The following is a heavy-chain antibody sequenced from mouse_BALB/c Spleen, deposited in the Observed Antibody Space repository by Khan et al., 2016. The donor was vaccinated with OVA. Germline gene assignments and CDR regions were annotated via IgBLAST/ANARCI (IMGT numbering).Heavy chain of an antibody. CDR2: INPSNGGT. V-gene: IGHV1S81*02. Sequence: QVQLQQSGAELVKPGASVRLSCKASGYTFTSYYLYWVKQRPGHGLEWIGDINPSNGGTNFNENFKTKATLTVDKSSSTAYMQLSSLQSEDCAVYYCTRSGYGAFAYWGQGTLVTGSA. CDR1: GYTFTSYY. D-gene: IGHD1-1*02. J-gene: IGHJ3*01. CDR3: TRSGYGAFAY.